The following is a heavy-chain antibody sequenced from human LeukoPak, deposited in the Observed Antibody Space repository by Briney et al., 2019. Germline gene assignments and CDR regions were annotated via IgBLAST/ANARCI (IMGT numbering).Heavy chain of an antibody. D-gene: IGHD3-10*01. Sequence: PGGSLRLSCAASGFTFSSYAMSWVRQAPGKGLEWVSAISGSGGSTYYADSVKGRFTISRDNSKNTLYLHMNSLRAEDTAVYYCAKVSLSLFGSPYYFDYWGQGTLVTVSS. CDR3: AKVSLSLFGSPYYFDY. V-gene: IGHV3-23*01. J-gene: IGHJ4*02. CDR1: GFTFSSYA. CDR2: ISGSGGST.